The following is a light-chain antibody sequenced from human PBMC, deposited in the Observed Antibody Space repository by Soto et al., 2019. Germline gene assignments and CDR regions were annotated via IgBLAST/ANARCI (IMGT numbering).Light chain of an antibody. CDR3: QQYNSYWRT. CDR2: DAS. CDR1: QTISNW. J-gene: IGKJ1*01. Sequence: DIQMTQSPSTLSASLGDRVTITCRASQTISNWLAWYQQKPGKAPKLLIYDASSLESGVPSRFSGSGSGTEFTLTISSLLPDDFATYYCQQYNSYWRTFGQGTKVEIK. V-gene: IGKV1-5*01.